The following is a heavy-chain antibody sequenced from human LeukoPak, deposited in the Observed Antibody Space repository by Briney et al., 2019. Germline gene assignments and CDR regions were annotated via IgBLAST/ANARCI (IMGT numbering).Heavy chain of an antibody. J-gene: IGHJ1*01. Sequence: PSETLSLTCSVSGGSINSHYWSWIRQPPGKGLEWVSVIYSGGSTYYADSVKGRFTISRDNSKNTLYLQMNSLRAEDTAVYYCAREERGYYDSSGYYDFQHWGQGTLVTVSS. D-gene: IGHD3-22*01. CDR1: GGSINSHY. V-gene: IGHV3-66*01. CDR2: IYSGGST. CDR3: AREERGYYDSSGYYDFQH.